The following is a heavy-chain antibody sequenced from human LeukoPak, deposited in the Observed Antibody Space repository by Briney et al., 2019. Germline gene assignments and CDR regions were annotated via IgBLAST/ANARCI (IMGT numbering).Heavy chain of an antibody. Sequence: VGSLRLSCAAPGFPFNVYNIHWIRQAPGRGLEWVSFIRNDETEIHYADFAKGRFAISRDRSKNSVYLQMNSLRPDDTAVYYCAKDGGRYRFDYWGQGTMVTVSS. V-gene: IGHV3-30*02. D-gene: IGHD3-16*02. CDR2: IRNDETEI. CDR1: GFPFNVYN. J-gene: IGHJ4*02. CDR3: AKDGGRYRFDY.